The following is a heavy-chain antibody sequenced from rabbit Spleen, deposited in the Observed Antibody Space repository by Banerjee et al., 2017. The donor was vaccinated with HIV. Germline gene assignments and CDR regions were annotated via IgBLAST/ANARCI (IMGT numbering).Heavy chain of an antibody. CDR3: ARDTGTSFSTYGMDL. CDR1: GFSFSSSYD. D-gene: IGHD8-1*01. Sequence: QEQLEESGGGLVKPEGSLTLTCKASGFSFSSSYDMCWVRQAPGKGLEWVACAYAGSSGSTYSATWAKGRFTISKTSSTTVTLQMTSLTAADTATYFCARDTGTSFSTYGMDLWGPGTLVTVS. V-gene: IGHV1S45*01. J-gene: IGHJ6*01. CDR2: AYAGSSGST.